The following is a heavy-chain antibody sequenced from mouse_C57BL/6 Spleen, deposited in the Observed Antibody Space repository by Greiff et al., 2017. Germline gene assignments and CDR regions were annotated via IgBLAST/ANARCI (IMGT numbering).Heavy chain of an antibody. V-gene: IGHV5-17*01. Sequence: EVQVVESGGGLVKPGGSLKLSCAASGFTFSDYGMHWVRQAPEKGLEWVAYISSGSSTIYYAEPVKGRFTSSRDNAKNTLFLQMTSLRSEDTAMSYWARLRYAMDYWGQGTSVTVSS. D-gene: IGHD1-1*01. CDR2: ISSGSSTI. CDR1: GFTFSDYG. CDR3: ARLRYAMDY. J-gene: IGHJ4*01.